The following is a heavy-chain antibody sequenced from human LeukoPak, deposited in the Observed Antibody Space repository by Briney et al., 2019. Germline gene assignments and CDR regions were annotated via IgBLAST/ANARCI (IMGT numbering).Heavy chain of an antibody. Sequence: ASVKVSCKASGYSFTTYAISWVRQAPGQGLEWMGWISVYNGDTNYAQNLQGRVTMTTDTSTSTAYMELRSLRSDDTAVYYCARDGLGTAVDYWGQGTLVSVSS. CDR3: ARDGLGTAVDY. V-gene: IGHV1-18*01. CDR2: ISVYNGDT. D-gene: IGHD6-13*01. J-gene: IGHJ4*02. CDR1: GYSFTTYA.